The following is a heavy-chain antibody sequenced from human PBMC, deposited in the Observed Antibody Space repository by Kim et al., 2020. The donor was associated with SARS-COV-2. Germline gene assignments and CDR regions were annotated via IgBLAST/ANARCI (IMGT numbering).Heavy chain of an antibody. Sequence: GGSLRLSCAASGFTVSSNYMSWVRQAPGKGLEWVSVIYSGVSTYYADSVKGRFTISRDNSKNTLYLQMNSLRAEDTAVYYCARDRRMTTVTRNWYFDLWGRGTLVTVSS. CDR3: ARDRRMTTVTRNWYFDL. V-gene: IGHV3-53*01. CDR1: GFTVSSNY. J-gene: IGHJ2*01. CDR2: IYSGVST. D-gene: IGHD4-17*01.